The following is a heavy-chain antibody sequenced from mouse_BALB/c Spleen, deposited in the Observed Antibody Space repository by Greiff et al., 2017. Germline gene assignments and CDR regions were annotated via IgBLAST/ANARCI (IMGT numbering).Heavy chain of an antibody. D-gene: IGHD4-1*01. J-gene: IGHJ2*01. CDR1: GYSITSDYA. Sequence: EVQLQQSGPGLVKPSQSLSLTCTVTGYSITSDYAWNWIRQFPGNKLEWMGYISYSGSTSYNPSLKSRISITRDTSKNQFFLQLNSVTTEDTATYYCARSMGPLFDYWGQGTTLTVSS. CDR3: ARSMGPLFDY. V-gene: IGHV3-2*02. CDR2: ISYSGST.